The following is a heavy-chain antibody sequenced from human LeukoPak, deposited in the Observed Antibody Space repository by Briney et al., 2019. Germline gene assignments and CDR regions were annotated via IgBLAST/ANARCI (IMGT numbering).Heavy chain of an antibody. CDR3: ATIAAADPYNWFDP. D-gene: IGHD6-25*01. CDR1: GDSMSGYY. V-gene: IGHV4-34*01. CDR2: INHSGTT. Sequence: SETLSLTCSISGDSMSGYYWSWIRQPPGKGLEWIGEINHSGTTNYNPSLKSRVTISVDTSKNQFSVKLSSVTAADTAVYYCATIAAADPYNWFDPWGQGTLVTVSS. J-gene: IGHJ5*02.